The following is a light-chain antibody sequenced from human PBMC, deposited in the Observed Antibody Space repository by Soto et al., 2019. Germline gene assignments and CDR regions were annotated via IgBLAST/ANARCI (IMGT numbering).Light chain of an antibody. CDR2: GAS. V-gene: IGKV3-20*01. CDR3: QQYGNSPQT. J-gene: IGKJ1*01. Sequence: PGERATLSCRASQSVSSSNFAWYQQKPAQAPRLLIYGASRRAPGIPERFSGSGSGTDFTLTISRLEPEDFAVYYCQQYGNSPQTFGQGTKVDIK. CDR1: QSVSSSN.